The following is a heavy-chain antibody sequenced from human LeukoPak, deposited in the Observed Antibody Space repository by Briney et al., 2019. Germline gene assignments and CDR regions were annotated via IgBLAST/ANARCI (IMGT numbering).Heavy chain of an antibody. Sequence: PSEALSLTCTVSGGSLSGYYWSWIRQPPGKGLEWLGYIYYSGSTNYNPSLRSRVTISVDTSKNQFSLKLTSVTAADTAVYYCARLKRGFYDGLDYWGQGTLVTVSS. J-gene: IGHJ4*02. CDR2: IYYSGST. CDR3: ARLKRGFYDGLDY. D-gene: IGHD5/OR15-5a*01. V-gene: IGHV4-59*01. CDR1: GGSLSGYY.